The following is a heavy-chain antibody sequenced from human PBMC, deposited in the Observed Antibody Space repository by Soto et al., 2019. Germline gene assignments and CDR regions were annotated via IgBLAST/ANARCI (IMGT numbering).Heavy chain of an antibody. J-gene: IGHJ6*02. D-gene: IGHD5-18*01. V-gene: IGHV4-39*01. CDR1: GGSISSSSYY. Sequence: PSETLSLPXTVSGGSISSSSYYWGWIRQPPGKGLEWIGSIYYSGSTYYNPSLKSRVTISVDTSKNQFSLKLSSVTAADTAVYYCARLPDVDTAMVTFLDVWGQGTTVTVSS. CDR2: IYYSGST. CDR3: ARLPDVDTAMVTFLDV.